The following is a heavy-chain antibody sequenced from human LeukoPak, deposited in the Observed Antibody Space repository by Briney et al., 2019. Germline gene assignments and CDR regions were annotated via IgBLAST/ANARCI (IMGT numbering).Heavy chain of an antibody. J-gene: IGHJ6*03. CDR3: ARGPPYSSSSYSRKYHYYYYMDV. Sequence: SETLSLTCTVSGGSISSSSYYWGWIRQPPGKGLEWIGSIYYSGSTYYNPSLKSRVTISVDTSKNQFSLKLSSVTAADTAVYHCARGPPYSSSSYSRKYHYYYYMDVWGKGTTVTVSS. CDR1: GGSISSSSYY. CDR2: IYYSGST. V-gene: IGHV4-39*07. D-gene: IGHD6-6*01.